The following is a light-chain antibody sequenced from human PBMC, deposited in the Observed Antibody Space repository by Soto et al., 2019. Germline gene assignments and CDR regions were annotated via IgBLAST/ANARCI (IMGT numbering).Light chain of an antibody. J-gene: IGLJ3*02. V-gene: IGLV1-44*01. CDR1: TSNIGINT. Sequence: QSVLTQPPSASGTPGQRVTISCSGTTSNIGINTVNWYKQLPGTAPQLLIYSNKQRPSGVPDRLSGSKSGTSASLAISGLPSEDAADYYCASWDDSVNGWVFGGGTQLTVL. CDR2: SNK. CDR3: ASWDDSVNGWV.